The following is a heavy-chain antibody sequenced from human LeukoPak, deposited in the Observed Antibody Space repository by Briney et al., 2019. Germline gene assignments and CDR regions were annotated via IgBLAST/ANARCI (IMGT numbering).Heavy chain of an antibody. V-gene: IGHV3-23*01. CDR2: ISSSGSST. CDR3: AKDSRIIVGAYYFDY. J-gene: IGHJ4*02. CDR1: GITFSTYA. D-gene: IGHD1-26*01. Sequence: GGSLRLSCVASGITFSTYAMSWVRQAPGKGLEWVSVISSSGSSTYYADSVKGRFTISRDNSKNTLYLQMNSLRAEDTAVYYCAKDSRIIVGAYYFDYWGQGTLVTVSS.